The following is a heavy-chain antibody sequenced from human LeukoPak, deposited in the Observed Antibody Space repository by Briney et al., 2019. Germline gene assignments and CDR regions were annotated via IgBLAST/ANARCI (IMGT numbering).Heavy chain of an antibody. V-gene: IGHV3-23*01. CDR1: GFTFSSYA. CDR3: TRVGYIDEGIDY. J-gene: IGHJ4*02. D-gene: IGHD5-24*01. Sequence: GGSLRLSCAASGFTFSSYAMSWVRQAPGKGLEWVSAIGGDAVSTYYADSVKGRFSISRDNAKNSLYLQMNSLRAEDTAIYYCTRVGYIDEGIDYWGQGTLVTVSS. CDR2: IGGDAVST.